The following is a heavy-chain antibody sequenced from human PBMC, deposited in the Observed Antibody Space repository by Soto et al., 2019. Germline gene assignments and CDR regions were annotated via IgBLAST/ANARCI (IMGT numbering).Heavy chain of an antibody. CDR3: ARLKDYGGQALTRRAPYYFDY. D-gene: IGHD4-17*01. CDR2: INHSGST. V-gene: IGHV4-34*01. CDR1: GGSFSGYD. Sequence: SETLSLTSAVYGGSFSGYDWSWIRQPPGKGLEWIGEINHSGSTNYNPSLKSRVTISVDTSKNQFSLKLSSVTAADTAVYYCARLKDYGGQALTRRAPYYFDYWGQGTLVTVSS. J-gene: IGHJ4*02.